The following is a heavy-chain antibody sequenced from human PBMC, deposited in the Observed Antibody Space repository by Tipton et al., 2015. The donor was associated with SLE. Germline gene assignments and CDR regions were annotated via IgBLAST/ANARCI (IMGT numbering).Heavy chain of an antibody. CDR3: ARDTNDFWSGYFDY. CDR1: GGSISSGSYY. CDR2: IYTSGST. V-gene: IGHV4-61*02. D-gene: IGHD3-3*01. Sequence: TLSLTCTVSGGSISSGSYYWSWIRQPAGKGLEWIGRIYTSGSTNYNPSLKGRVTISVDTSKNQFSLKLSSVTAADTAVYYCARDTNDFWSGYFDYWGQGTLVTVSS. J-gene: IGHJ4*02.